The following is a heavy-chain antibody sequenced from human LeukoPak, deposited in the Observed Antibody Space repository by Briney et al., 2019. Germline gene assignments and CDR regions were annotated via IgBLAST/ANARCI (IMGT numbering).Heavy chain of an antibody. CDR1: GYTFTSYY. CDR2: INPSGGST. CDR3: ARGQRNTAMPSS. Sequence: ASVKVSCKASGYTFTSYYMHWVRQAPGQGLEWMGRINPSGGSTSYAQKFQGRVTMTRDTSTSTVYMELSSLRSEDTAVYCCARGQRNTAMPSSWGQGTLVTVSS. D-gene: IGHD5-18*01. V-gene: IGHV1-46*01. J-gene: IGHJ5*02.